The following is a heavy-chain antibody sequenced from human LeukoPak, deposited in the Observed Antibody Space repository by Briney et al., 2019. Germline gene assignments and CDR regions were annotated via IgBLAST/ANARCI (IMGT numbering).Heavy chain of an antibody. J-gene: IGHJ4*02. CDR3: ARSGYYNYKYFDS. Sequence: GGSLRLSCAASGFTVSTNCMSWARQAPGKGLEWVSHIYVGGSTYYADSVKGRFTVSRDNSKNTLFLQMNSLRAEDTALYYCARSGYYNYKYFDSWGQGTLVTVSS. CDR1: GFTVSTNC. CDR2: IYVGGST. V-gene: IGHV3-53*01. D-gene: IGHD3-9*01.